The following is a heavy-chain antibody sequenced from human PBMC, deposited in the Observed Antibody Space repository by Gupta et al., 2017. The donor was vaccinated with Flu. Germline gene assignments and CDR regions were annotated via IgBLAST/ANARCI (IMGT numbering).Heavy chain of an antibody. D-gene: IGHD6-19*01. J-gene: IGHJ4*02. Sequence: QVQLQESGPGLVKPSATLSLTCTVSGGSIDDYYWSWIRQPPGKGLEWIGYIYYRGSTKYNPSLKSRVTISVDRSKNQFSLKLNSVTAADTAVYYCARLEEAVAGCHYWGQGTRVTVYS. CDR3: ARLEEAVAGCHY. V-gene: IGHV4-59*08. CDR2: IYYRGST. CDR1: GGSIDDYY.